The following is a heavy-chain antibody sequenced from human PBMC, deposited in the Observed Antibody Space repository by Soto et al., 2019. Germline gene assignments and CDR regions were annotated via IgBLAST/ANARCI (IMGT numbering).Heavy chain of an antibody. V-gene: IGHV3-7*03. Sequence: GGSLRLSCAASGFTFSGYWMSWVRQAPGKGLEWVANIKQDGSEKYYVDSVKGRFTISRDNAKNSLYLQMNSLRAEDTAVYYCARDSGIAARDAFDIWGQGTMVTVSS. D-gene: IGHD6-6*01. CDR2: IKQDGSEK. CDR1: GFTFSGYW. CDR3: ARDSGIAARDAFDI. J-gene: IGHJ3*02.